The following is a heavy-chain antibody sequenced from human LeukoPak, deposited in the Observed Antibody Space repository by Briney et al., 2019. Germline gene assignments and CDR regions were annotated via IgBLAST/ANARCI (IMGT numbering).Heavy chain of an antibody. CDR2: IGSGGTTT. CDR3: ARQGLPVAGTRWFDP. D-gene: IGHD2-15*01. CDR1: GFSFNSYA. J-gene: IGHJ5*02. V-gene: IGHV3-23*01. Sequence: GGSLRLSCTASGFSFNSYAMSWVRQAPGKGLEWVAAIGSGGTTTSYADSVKGRFIISRDNSKNTLYLQMNSLSAEDTAVFYCARQGLPVAGTRWFDPWGQGTMVTVSS.